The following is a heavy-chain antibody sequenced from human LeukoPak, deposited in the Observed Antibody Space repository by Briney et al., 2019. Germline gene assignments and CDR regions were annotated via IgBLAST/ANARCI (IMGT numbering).Heavy chain of an antibody. J-gene: IGHJ2*01. CDR3: ARDPNDSSGYHWYFDL. Sequence: SETLSLTCTVSSGSISSYYWSWIRQPPGKGLEWIGYIYYSGSTNYNPSLKSRVTISVDTSKNQFSLKLSSVTAADTAVYYCARDPNDSSGYHWYFDLWGRGTLVTVSS. D-gene: IGHD3-22*01. V-gene: IGHV4-59*01. CDR2: IYYSGST. CDR1: SGSISSYY.